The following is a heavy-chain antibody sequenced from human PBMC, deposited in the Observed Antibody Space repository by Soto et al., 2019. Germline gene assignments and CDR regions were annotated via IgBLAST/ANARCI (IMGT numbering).Heavy chain of an antibody. J-gene: IGHJ5*02. CDR3: ASDGGGMAMGWFDP. CDR2: LIPIFGTA. Sequence: QVQLVQSGAEVTKPGSSVKVSCKASGGTFSSYAISWVRQAPGQGLEGMGGLIPIFGTANYAQNFQGRVTITADESTSTAYLELSSMRSEDTSVYYCASDGGGMAMGWFDPCGQGTLFTVSS. D-gene: IGHD3-16*01. CDR1: GGTFSSYA. V-gene: IGHV1-69*01.